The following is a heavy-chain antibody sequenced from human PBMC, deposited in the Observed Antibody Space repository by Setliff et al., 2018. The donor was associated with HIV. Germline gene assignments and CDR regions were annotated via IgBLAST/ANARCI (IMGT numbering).Heavy chain of an antibody. J-gene: IGHJ4*02. CDR1: GYSISSGYY. D-gene: IGHD3-16*01. CDR3: ARYWGTYPEHFDY. V-gene: IGHV4-38-2*01. Sequence: SETLSLTCAVSGYSISSGYYWAWIRQAPGKGLEWIGSVSHRGTTYYKSSLKSRVTIAVDTPKNQVSLNLRAVTAADTAVYYCARYWGTYPEHFDYWGQGTLGTVS. CDR2: VSHRGTT.